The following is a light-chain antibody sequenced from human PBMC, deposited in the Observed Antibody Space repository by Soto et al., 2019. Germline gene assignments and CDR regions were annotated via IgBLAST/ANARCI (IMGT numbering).Light chain of an antibody. CDR1: SSDVGAYNY. CDR3: CSYAGSYTVV. V-gene: IGLV2-11*01. CDR2: DVS. J-gene: IGLJ3*02. Sequence: QSVLTQPRSVSGSPGQSVTISCTGTSSDVGAYNYVSWYQQHPGKVPKLMIYDVSRRPSGVPDRFSGSKSGTTASLTISGLQADDEADYYCCSYAGSYTVVFGGGTKLTVL.